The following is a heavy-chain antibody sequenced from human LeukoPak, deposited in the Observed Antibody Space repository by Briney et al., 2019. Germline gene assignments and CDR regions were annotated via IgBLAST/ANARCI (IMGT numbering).Heavy chain of an antibody. CDR2: LSGSGDKT. CDR1: GFTFSNYA. Sequence: GGSLRLSCAASGFTFSNYAMTWVRQAPGKGLEWVSALSGSGDKTFYADSVKGRFTISRDNSKNTLYLQMNSLRAEDTAVYYCGKDLNYGLDYWGQGTLVTVSS. D-gene: IGHD4-11*01. V-gene: IGHV3-23*01. CDR3: GKDLNYGLDY. J-gene: IGHJ4*02.